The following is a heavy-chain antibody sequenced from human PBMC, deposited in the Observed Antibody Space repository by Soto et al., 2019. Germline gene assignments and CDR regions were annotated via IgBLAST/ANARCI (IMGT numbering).Heavy chain of an antibody. CDR1: GFTVSSNY. CDR3: ARDYYGSGSYYPYDYYYGMDV. Sequence: EVQLVESGGGLAQPGGSLRLSCAASGFTVSSNYMSWVRQAPGKGLEWVSVIYSGGSTYYADSVKGRFTISRHNSKNTLYLQMNSLRAEDTAVDYCARDYYGSGSYYPYDYYYGMDVWGQGTTVTVSS. CDR2: IYSGGST. V-gene: IGHV3-53*04. D-gene: IGHD3-10*01. J-gene: IGHJ6*02.